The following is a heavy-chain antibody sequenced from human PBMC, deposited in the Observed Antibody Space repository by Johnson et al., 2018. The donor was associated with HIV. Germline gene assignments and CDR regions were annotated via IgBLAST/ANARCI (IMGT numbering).Heavy chain of an antibody. V-gene: IGHV3-30*18. J-gene: IGHJ3*02. Sequence: VQLVESGGGLVQPGGSLRLSCAASGFTFTNFALDWVRQAPGKGLEWVAFVSSDGNNKNYADSVKGRFTISRDNSKSTLYLQMNSLRAEDTAVYYCAKVAVATAAGGVALDIWGPGTMVIVSS. CDR1: GFTFTNFA. D-gene: IGHD6-13*01. CDR3: AKVAVATAAGGVALDI. CDR2: VSSDGNNK.